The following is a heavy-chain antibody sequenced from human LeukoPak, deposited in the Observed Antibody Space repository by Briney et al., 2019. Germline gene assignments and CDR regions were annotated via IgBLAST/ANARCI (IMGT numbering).Heavy chain of an antibody. CDR3: ARVLASITGTLGPWFDP. CDR1: GGSISSYY. CDR2: IYYSGST. J-gene: IGHJ5*02. Sequence: PSETLSLTCTVSGGSISSYYWSWIRQPPGKGLEWIGYIYYSGSTNHNPSLKSRVTISVDTSKNQFSLKLSSVTAADTAVYYCARVLASITGTLGPWFDPWGQGTLVTVSS. V-gene: IGHV4-59*01. D-gene: IGHD1-20*01.